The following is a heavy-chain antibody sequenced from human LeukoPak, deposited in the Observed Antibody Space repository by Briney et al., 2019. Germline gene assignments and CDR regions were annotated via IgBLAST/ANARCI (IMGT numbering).Heavy chain of an antibody. CDR1: GYRFTSYW. CDR3: ARGLGYSGSWYFDY. CDR2: IYPGDSDT. J-gene: IGHJ4*02. Sequence: PGESLKISCKGSGYRFTSYWIAWVSQMPGKGLESMGIIYPGDSDTRYSPSFQGQVTISADKSISTAYLQWSSLKASDTAMYYCARGLGYSGSWYFDYWGQGTLVTVSS. D-gene: IGHD6-13*01. V-gene: IGHV5-51*01.